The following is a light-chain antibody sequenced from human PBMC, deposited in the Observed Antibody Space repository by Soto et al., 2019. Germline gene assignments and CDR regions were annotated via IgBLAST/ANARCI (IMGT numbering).Light chain of an antibody. CDR2: GNS. V-gene: IGLV1-40*01. CDR1: SSNIGAGYA. CDR3: QSYDRSLSGLV. J-gene: IGLJ3*02. Sequence: QSVLTQPPSVSGAPGQRVTLSCTGSSSNIGAGYAVHWYQQLPGTAPKLLIYGNSNRPSGVPDRFSGSKSGTSASLAITGLQAEDEGDYYCQSYDRSLSGLVFGGGTKLTVL.